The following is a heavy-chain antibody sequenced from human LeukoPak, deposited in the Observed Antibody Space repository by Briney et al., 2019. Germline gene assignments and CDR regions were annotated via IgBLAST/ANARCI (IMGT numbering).Heavy chain of an antibody. V-gene: IGHV3-30-3*02. Sequence: PGGSLRLSCAASGFTFSSSAMSWVRQVPGKGLEWVAVISYDGSNKYYADSVKGRFTISRDNSQNTLYLQMNSLRAEDTAVYYCAKYAGPTPRTLDFWGQGTLVTVSS. J-gene: IGHJ4*02. CDR1: GFTFSSSA. CDR3: AKYAGPTPRTLDF. D-gene: IGHD2-8*01. CDR2: ISYDGSNK.